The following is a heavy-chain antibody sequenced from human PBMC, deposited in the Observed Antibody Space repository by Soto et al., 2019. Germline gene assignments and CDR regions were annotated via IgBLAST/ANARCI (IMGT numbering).Heavy chain of an antibody. CDR3: AESIAVDGTGYWYFDL. CDR1: GGTFSSYA. J-gene: IGHJ2*01. Sequence: QVQLVQSGAEVKKPGSSVKVSCKASGGTFSSYAISWVRQAPGQGLEWMGGIIPIFGRANYAQKFQGRVTITTDQSTSRAYMELSGLRSEDTAVYYCAESIAVDGTGYWYFDLWGRGTLVTVSS. D-gene: IGHD6-19*01. CDR2: IIPIFGRA. V-gene: IGHV1-69*01.